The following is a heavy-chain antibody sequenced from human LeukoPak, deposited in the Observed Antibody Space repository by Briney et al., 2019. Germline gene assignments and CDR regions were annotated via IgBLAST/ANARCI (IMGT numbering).Heavy chain of an antibody. V-gene: IGHV3-13*01. CDR1: GFTFSSYD. J-gene: IGHJ2*01. CDR3: ARVRKYSGYYSWYFDL. CDR2: IGTAGDT. Sequence: GGSLRLSCAASGFTFSSYDMHWVSQATGKGLEWVSAIGTAGDTYYPGSVKGRFTISRENAKNSLYLQMNSLRAGDTAVYYCARVRKYSGYYSWYFDLWGRGTLVTVSS. D-gene: IGHD5-12*01.